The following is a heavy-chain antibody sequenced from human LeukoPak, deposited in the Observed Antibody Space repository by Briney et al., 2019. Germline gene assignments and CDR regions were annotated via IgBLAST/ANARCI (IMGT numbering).Heavy chain of an antibody. Sequence: GGSLRLSCAASGFTFSSYAMSWVRQAPGKGLEWVSAVSGSGGSTYYADSVKGRFTISRDNSKNTLYLQMNSLRAEDTAVYYCAKGRDFWSGSHYWGQGTLVTVSS. D-gene: IGHD3-3*01. V-gene: IGHV3-23*01. CDR3: AKGRDFWSGSHY. J-gene: IGHJ4*02. CDR2: VSGSGGST. CDR1: GFTFSSYA.